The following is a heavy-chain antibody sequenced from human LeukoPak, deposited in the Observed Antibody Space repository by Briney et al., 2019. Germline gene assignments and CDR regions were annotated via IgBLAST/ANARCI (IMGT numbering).Heavy chain of an antibody. CDR3: ARGHYDFWSGYFDY. CDR2: IYYSGST. D-gene: IGHD3-3*01. J-gene: IGHJ4*02. CDR1: GFSISSYY. V-gene: IGHV4-59*01. Sequence: SETLSLTCSASGFSISSYYWSWIRQPPGKGLEWIGYIYYSGSTNYNPSLKSRVTISVDTSKNQFSLKLSSVTAADTAVYYCARGHYDFWSGYFDYWGQGTLVTVSS.